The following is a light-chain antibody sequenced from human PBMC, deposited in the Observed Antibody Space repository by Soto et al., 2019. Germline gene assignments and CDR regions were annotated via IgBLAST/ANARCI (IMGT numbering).Light chain of an antibody. Sequence: EVVLTQSPGTLSLSPGERATLSCRASQSFSSTYIAWYQQKPGQAPRLLIYAASSRATGIPDRFSGSASGTDITLTISRLEPEDFAVYYCQHYGSSSYTFGQGTKLEIK. CDR3: QHYGSSSYT. J-gene: IGKJ2*01. CDR2: AAS. V-gene: IGKV3-20*01. CDR1: QSFSSTY.